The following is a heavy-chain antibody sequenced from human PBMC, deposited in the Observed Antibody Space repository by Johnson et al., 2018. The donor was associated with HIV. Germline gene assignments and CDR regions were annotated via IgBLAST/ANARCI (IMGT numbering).Heavy chain of an antibody. CDR3: AKADDILTGYYKGFDAFDI. V-gene: IGHV3-30-3*01. CDR2: ISYDGSNK. D-gene: IGHD3-9*01. Sequence: QVQVVESGGGVVQPGRSLRLSCAASGFTFSSYAMHWVRQAPGKGLEWVAVISYDGSNKYYADSVKGRFTISRDNSKNTLYMQMNTLRAEDTAVYYCAKADDILTGYYKGFDAFDIWGQGTMVTVS. CDR1: GFTFSSYA. J-gene: IGHJ3*02.